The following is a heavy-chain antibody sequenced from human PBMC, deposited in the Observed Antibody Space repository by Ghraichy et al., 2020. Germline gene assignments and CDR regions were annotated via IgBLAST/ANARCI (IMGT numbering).Heavy chain of an antibody. J-gene: IGHJ6*02. CDR1: GGSISSGGYS. Sequence: SQTLSLTCAVSGGSISSGGYSWSWIRQPPGKGLEWIGYIYHSGSTYYNPSLKSRVTISVDRSKNQFSLKLSSVTAADTAVYYCASAHCSGGSCYSHYYYGMDVWGQGTTVTVSS. CDR3: ASAHCSGGSCYSHYYYGMDV. D-gene: IGHD2-15*01. V-gene: IGHV4-30-2*01. CDR2: IYHSGST.